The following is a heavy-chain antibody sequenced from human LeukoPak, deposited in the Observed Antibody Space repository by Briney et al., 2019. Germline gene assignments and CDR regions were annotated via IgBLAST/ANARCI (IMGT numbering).Heavy chain of an antibody. D-gene: IGHD3-22*01. CDR2: IIPILGIA. J-gene: IGHJ6*02. CDR3: ARVLRNYYDSSDYYYYGMDV. V-gene: IGHV1-69*02. CDR1: GGTFSSYT. Sequence: SVTVSCKASGGTFSSYTISWVRQAPGQGLEWMGRIIPILGIANYAQKFQGRVTITADKSTSTAYMELSSLRSEDTAVYYCARVLRNYYDSSDYYYYGMDVWGQGTTVTVSS.